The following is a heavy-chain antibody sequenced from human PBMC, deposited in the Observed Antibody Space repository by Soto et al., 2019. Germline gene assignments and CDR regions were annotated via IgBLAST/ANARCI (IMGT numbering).Heavy chain of an antibody. Sequence: EVQVLESGGDLVQPGGSLRLSCAASGFTFSSYAMSWVRQAPGKGLEWVSSISGGGSNTYYADSVKGRFTISRDNSKNTLYLQMNSLRAEDTAVYYCAKDTRLVGVVLYYFDYWGQGTLVTVSS. V-gene: IGHV3-23*01. CDR2: ISGGGSNT. CDR3: AKDTRLVGVVLYYFDY. D-gene: IGHD3-16*01. J-gene: IGHJ4*02. CDR1: GFTFSSYA.